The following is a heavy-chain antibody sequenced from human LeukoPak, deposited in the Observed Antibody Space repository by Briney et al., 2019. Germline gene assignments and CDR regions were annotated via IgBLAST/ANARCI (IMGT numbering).Heavy chain of an antibody. CDR3: ARDQETYYYDSSGFRYFDY. J-gene: IGHJ4*02. Sequence: PGGSLRLSCAASGFTFSSYWMSWVREAPGKRLECVANIKQEGSEKYYVDSVKGRFTISRDNAKISLYLQMNSLRAEDTAVYYCARDQETYYYDSSGFRYFDYWGQGTLVTVSS. V-gene: IGHV3-7*01. CDR2: IKQEGSEK. D-gene: IGHD3-22*01. CDR1: GFTFSSYW.